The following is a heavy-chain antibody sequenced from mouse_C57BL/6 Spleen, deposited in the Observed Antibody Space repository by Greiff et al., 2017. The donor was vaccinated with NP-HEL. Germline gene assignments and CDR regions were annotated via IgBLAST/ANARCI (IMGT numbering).Heavy chain of an antibody. CDR2: IYPGDGDT. Sequence: QVQLQQSGPELVKPGASVKISCKASGYAFSSSWMNWVKQRPGKGLEWIGRIYPGDGDTNYNGKFKGKATLTADKSSSTAYMQLSSLTSEDSAVYFCARGVSIPPYYAMDYWGQGTSVTVSS. V-gene: IGHV1-82*01. CDR3: ARGVSIPPYYAMDY. CDR1: GYAFSSSW. J-gene: IGHJ4*01. D-gene: IGHD5-1-1*01.